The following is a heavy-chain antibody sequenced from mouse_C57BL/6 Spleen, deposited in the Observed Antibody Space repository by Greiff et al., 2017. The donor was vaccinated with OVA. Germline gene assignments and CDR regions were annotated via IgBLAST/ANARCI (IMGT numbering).Heavy chain of an antibody. J-gene: IGHJ4*01. CDR1: GFTFSDYG. Sequence: EVMLVESGGGLVKPGGSLKLSCAASGFTFSDYGMHWVRQAPEKGLEWVAYISSGSSTIYYADTVKGRFTISRDNAKNTLFLQMTSLRSEDTAMYYCAICGGYDVSDALDYWGQGTSVTVSS. V-gene: IGHV5-17*01. CDR2: ISSGSSTI. D-gene: IGHD2-2*01. CDR3: AICGGYDVSDALDY.